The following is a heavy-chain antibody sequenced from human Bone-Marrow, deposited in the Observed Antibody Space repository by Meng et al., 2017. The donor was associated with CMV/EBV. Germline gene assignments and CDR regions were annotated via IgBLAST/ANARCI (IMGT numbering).Heavy chain of an antibody. D-gene: IGHD3-3*01. V-gene: IGHV3-21*01. Sequence: GGSLRLSCAASGFTFSSYAMNWVRQAPGKGLEWVSSISSSSSYIYYADSVKGRFTISRDNAKNSLYLQMNSLRAEDTAVYYCARDHTYYDFWSGYSPYYYYGMDVWGQGTTVTVPS. CDR3: ARDHTYYDFWSGYSPYYYYGMDV. J-gene: IGHJ6*02. CDR1: GFTFSSYA. CDR2: ISSSSSYI.